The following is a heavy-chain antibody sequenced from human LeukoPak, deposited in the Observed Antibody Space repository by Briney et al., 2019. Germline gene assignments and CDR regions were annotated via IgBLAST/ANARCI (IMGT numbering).Heavy chain of an antibody. CDR3: ARTTNLGNYFEY. V-gene: IGHV3-7*01. D-gene: IGHD2-8*01. Sequence: GGSLRLSCATSGFSFSDYWMSWVRQAPGKGLEWVANIKQDASEKYYVDSVKGRFTISRDNAKNSLSLQMNSLRAEDTALYYCARTTNLGNYFEYWGQGTLVTVSS. CDR2: IKQDASEK. CDR1: GFSFSDYW. J-gene: IGHJ4*02.